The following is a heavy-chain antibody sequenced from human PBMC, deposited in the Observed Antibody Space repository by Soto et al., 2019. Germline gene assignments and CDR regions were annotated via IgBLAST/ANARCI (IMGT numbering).Heavy chain of an antibody. CDR3: ARGLGYYGSGSYYNDYYYYYMDV. CDR2: IYYSGST. V-gene: IGHV4-59*01. D-gene: IGHD3-10*01. CDR1: GGSISSYY. J-gene: IGHJ6*03. Sequence: QVQLQESGPGLVKPSETLSLTCTVSGGSISSYYWSWIRQPPGKGLEWIGYIYYSGSTNYNPSLKSRVTISVDTSKNQFSLKLSSVTAADTAVYYCARGLGYYGSGSYYNDYYYYYMDVWGKGTTVTVSS.